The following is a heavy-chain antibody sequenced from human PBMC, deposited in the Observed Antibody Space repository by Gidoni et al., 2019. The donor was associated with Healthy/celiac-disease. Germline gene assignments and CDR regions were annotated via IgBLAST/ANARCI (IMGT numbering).Heavy chain of an antibody. CDR3: AIDETGGNFDY. V-gene: IGHV3-30*04. CDR1: GFTFSSYA. CDR2: ISYDGSNK. Sequence: QVQLVESVGGVVQPGRSLRLSCAASGFTFSSYAMHWVRQAPGKGLEWVAVISYDGSNKYYADSVKVRFTISRDNSKNTLYLQMNSLRAEDTAVYYCAIDETGGNFDYWGQGTLVTVSS. J-gene: IGHJ4*02. D-gene: IGHD7-27*01.